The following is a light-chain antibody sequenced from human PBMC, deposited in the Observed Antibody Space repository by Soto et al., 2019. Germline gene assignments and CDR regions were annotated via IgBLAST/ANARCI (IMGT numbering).Light chain of an antibody. CDR1: QTISSW. CDR3: QQYEKSWT. CDR2: KAS. J-gene: IGKJ1*01. Sequence: DIQMTQSPSTLSGSVGDRVTITCRASQTISSWLAWYQQKPGKAPKLLIYKASTLKSGVPSRFSGSGSGTEFTLTISSLQPDDFATYYCQQYEKSWTFGQGTKVDIK. V-gene: IGKV1-5*03.